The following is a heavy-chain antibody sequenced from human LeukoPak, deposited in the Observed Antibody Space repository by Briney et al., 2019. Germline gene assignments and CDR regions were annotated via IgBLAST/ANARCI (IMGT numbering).Heavy chain of an antibody. V-gene: IGHV3-7*03. Sequence: GGSLRLSCAASGCTFSNYWMTWVRQAPGKVLEWVANIKEDGSEEYYVDSVRGRFTVSRDNAKNSLYLQMNSLRAEDTAVYYCARLHSGRYYGDAFDIWGQGTMVTVSS. D-gene: IGHD1-26*01. CDR2: IKEDGSEE. J-gene: IGHJ3*02. CDR1: GCTFSNYW. CDR3: ARLHSGRYYGDAFDI.